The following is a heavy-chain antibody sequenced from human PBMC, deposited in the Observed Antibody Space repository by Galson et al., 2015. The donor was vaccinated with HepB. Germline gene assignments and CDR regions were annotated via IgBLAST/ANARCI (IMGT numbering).Heavy chain of an antibody. Sequence: ETLSLTCTVSGGSISSYYWSWIRQPPGKGLDWIGYIYYSGSTNYNPSLKSRVTISVDTSKNQFSLKLSPVTAADTAVYYCALGSDYYGSGSYWGFSLDYWGQGRLVTVSS. CDR1: GGSISSYY. J-gene: IGHJ4*02. CDR2: IYYSGST. D-gene: IGHD3-10*01. CDR3: ALGSDYYGSGSYWGFSLDY. V-gene: IGHV4-59*01.